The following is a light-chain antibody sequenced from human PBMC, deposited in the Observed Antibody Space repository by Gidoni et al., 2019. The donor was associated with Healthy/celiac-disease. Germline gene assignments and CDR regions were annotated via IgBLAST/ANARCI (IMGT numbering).Light chain of an antibody. CDR3: HQYNSYSWT. Sequence: DIQMTQSPSTLSASVGDRVTITCRASQSISSWLAWYQQKPGKAPKLLIYKASSLESGVPSRFSGSGSGTEFTLTISSLQPDDFATYYCHQYNSYSWTFXQXTKVEIK. J-gene: IGKJ1*01. V-gene: IGKV1-5*03. CDR1: QSISSW. CDR2: KAS.